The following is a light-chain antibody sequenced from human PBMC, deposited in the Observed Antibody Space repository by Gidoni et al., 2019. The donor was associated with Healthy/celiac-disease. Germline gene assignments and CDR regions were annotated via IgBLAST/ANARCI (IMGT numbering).Light chain of an antibody. V-gene: IGLV3-25*03. Sequence: SYELTLLPSVSVSPGQTARITCSGDALPKQYAYWYQQKPGQAPVLVIYKDSERPSGIPERFSGSSSGTTVTLTISGVQAEDEADYYCQSADSSGTRGVFGGGTKLTVL. CDR1: ALPKQY. CDR2: KDS. J-gene: IGLJ3*02. CDR3: QSADSSGTRGV.